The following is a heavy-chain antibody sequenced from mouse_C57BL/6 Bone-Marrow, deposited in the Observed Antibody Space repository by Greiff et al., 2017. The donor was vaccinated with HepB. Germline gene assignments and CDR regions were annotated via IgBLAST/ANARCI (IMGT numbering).Heavy chain of an antibody. J-gene: IGHJ2*01. V-gene: IGHV1-55*01. CDR1: GYTFTSYW. D-gene: IGHD3-1*01. CDR2: IYPGSGST. Sequence: QVQLQQPGAELVKPGASVKMSCKASGYTFTSYWITWVKQRPGQGLEWIGDIYPGSGSTNYNEKFKSKATLTVDTSSSTAYMQLSSLTSEDAAVYYCARSKPPLGQRGGFDYWGQGTTLTVSS. CDR3: ARSKPPLGQRGGFDY.